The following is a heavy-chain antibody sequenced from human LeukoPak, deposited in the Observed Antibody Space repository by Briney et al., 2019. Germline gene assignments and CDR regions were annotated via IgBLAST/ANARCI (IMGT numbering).Heavy chain of an antibody. CDR3: ARFPGGAEYRHYYYMDV. CDR2: IYYSDST. D-gene: IGHD1-14*01. V-gene: IGHV4-59*01. Sequence: GSLRLSCAASGFTFGDYYMSWIRQPPGKGLECIGYIYYSDSTNYNPSLKSRVTVSVDTSKNQFSLKLSSVTAADTAVYYCARFPGGAEYRHYYYMDVWGKGTTVTVSS. CDR1: GFTFGDYY. J-gene: IGHJ6*03.